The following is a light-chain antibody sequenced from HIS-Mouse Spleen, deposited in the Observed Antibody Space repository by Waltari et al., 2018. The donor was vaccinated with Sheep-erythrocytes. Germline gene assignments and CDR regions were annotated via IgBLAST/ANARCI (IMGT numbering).Light chain of an antibody. CDR3: CSYAGSYNHV. V-gene: IGLV2-11*01. J-gene: IGLJ1*01. CDR1: SSDVGGYNY. Sequence: QSALTQPRSVSGSPGQSVTISCTGTSSDVGGYNYVSWYQQHPGKAPKRMIYDVSKRPSGVPDRFSGSTSGNTASLTISGLQAEDEADYYCCSYAGSYNHVFATGTKLTVL. CDR2: DVS.